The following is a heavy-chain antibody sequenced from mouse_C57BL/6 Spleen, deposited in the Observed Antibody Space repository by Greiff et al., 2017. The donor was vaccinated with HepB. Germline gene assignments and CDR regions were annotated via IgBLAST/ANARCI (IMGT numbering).Heavy chain of an antibody. CDR2: ISNGGGST. V-gene: IGHV5-12*01. D-gene: IGHD2-14*01. Sequence: DVKLVESGGGLVQPGGSLKLSCAASGFTFSDYYMYWVRQTPEKRLEWVAYISNGGGSTYYPDTVKGRFTISRDNAKNTLYLQMSRLKSEDTAMYYCAKEGYDAWFAYWGQGTLVTVSA. J-gene: IGHJ3*01. CDR1: GFTFSDYY. CDR3: AKEGYDAWFAY.